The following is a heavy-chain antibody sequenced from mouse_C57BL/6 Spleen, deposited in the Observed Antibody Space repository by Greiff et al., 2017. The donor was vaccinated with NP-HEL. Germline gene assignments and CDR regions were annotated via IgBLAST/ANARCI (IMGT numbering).Heavy chain of an antibody. D-gene: IGHD1-1*01. CDR2: INPSNGGT. V-gene: IGHV1-53*01. Sequence: QVQPKQPGTELVKPGASVKLSCKASGYTFTSYWMHWVTQRPGQGLKWIGNINPSNGGTNYNEKFKSKATLTVDKSSSTAYMQLSSLTSEDSAVYYCALITTVVVDMDYWGQGTSVTVSS. CDR3: ALITTVVVDMDY. J-gene: IGHJ4*01. CDR1: GYTFTSYW.